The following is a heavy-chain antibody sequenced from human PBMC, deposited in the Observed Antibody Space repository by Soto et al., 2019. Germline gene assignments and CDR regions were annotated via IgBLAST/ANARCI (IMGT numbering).Heavy chain of an antibody. Sequence: QVQLVESGGGVVQPGRSLRLSCAASGFTFSTYGMHWVRQAPGKGLEWVALMSYDGSNKYYADSVRGRFTISRDNSKNTLYLQMNSLRAEDTAVYYCARVSGVFCSGGGCYPHYYFYGLDVWGQGTTVTVSS. J-gene: IGHJ6*02. CDR2: MSYDGSNK. V-gene: IGHV3-30-3*01. D-gene: IGHD2-15*01. CDR3: ARVSGVFCSGGGCYPHYYFYGLDV. CDR1: GFTFSTYG.